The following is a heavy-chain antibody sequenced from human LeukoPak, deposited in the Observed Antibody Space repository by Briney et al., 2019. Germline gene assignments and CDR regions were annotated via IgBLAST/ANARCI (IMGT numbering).Heavy chain of an antibody. V-gene: IGHV1-69*04. CDR2: IIPILGIA. D-gene: IGHD1-26*01. J-gene: IGHJ4*02. CDR1: GGTFSSYA. Sequence: SVKVSCKASGGTFSSYAIGWVRQAPGQGLEWMGRIIPILGIANYAQKFQGRVTISADKSTSTAYMELSSLRSEDTAVYYCARVFKGSYSGLMVDYWGQGTLVTVSS. CDR3: ARVFKGSYSGLMVDY.